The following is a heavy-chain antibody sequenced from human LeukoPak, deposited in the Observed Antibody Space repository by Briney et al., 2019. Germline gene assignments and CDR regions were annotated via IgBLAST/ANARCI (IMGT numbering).Heavy chain of an antibody. Sequence: SETLSLTCTVSGFSISSGYYWGWIRQPPGKGLEWIANIYHSGSTNYNPSLKSRVTISVDKSKNQFSLKLSSVTAADTAVYYCARGDYYGSGSYYINYWGQGTLVTVSS. CDR1: GFSISSGYY. CDR3: ARGDYYGSGSYYINY. CDR2: IYHSGST. V-gene: IGHV4-38-2*02. D-gene: IGHD3-10*01. J-gene: IGHJ4*02.